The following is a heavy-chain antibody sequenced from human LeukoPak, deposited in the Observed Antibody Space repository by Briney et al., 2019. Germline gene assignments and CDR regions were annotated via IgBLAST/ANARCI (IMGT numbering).Heavy chain of an antibody. Sequence: ASVKVSFKASGYTFTGYYMHWVRQAPGQGLEWMGWINPNSGGTNYAQKFQGRVTMTRDTSISTAYMELSRLRSDDTAVYYCARGIAVAGMSDVSQNDYWGQGTLVTVSS. V-gene: IGHV1-2*02. D-gene: IGHD6-19*01. J-gene: IGHJ4*02. CDR3: ARGIAVAGMSDVSQNDY. CDR2: INPNSGGT. CDR1: GYTFTGYY.